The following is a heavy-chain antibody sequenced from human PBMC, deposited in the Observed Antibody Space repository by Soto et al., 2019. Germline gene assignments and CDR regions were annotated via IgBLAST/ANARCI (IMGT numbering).Heavy chain of an antibody. CDR1: GYTFTSYG. CDR3: ARGLTLGYCSGGSCSAPDAFDI. V-gene: IGHV1-18*01. CDR2: ISAYNGNT. Sequence: QVQLVQSGAEVKKPGASVKVSCKASGYTFTSYGISWVRQAPGQGLEWMGWISAYNGNTNYAQKLQGRVTMTTDTSTSTAYMELRSLRSDGTAVYYCARGLTLGYCSGGSCSAPDAFDIWGQGTMVTVSS. J-gene: IGHJ3*02. D-gene: IGHD2-15*01.